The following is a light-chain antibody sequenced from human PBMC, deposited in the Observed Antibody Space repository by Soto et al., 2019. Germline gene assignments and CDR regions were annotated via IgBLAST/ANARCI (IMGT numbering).Light chain of an antibody. Sequence: QSVLTQPASVSGSPGQSITISCTGTSSDVGGYNYVSWYQQHPGKAPNLLIFDVSNRPSGVSNRFSGSKSGNSASLTISGLQAEDEAYYYCSSYTGSNTPVVFGGGTKLTVL. CDR3: SSYTGSNTPVV. V-gene: IGLV2-14*01. CDR1: SSDVGGYNY. CDR2: DVS. J-gene: IGLJ2*01.